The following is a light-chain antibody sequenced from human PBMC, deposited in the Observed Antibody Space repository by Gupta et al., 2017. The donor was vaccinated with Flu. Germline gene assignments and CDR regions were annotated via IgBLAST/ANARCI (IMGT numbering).Light chain of an antibody. CDR1: ALADQY. CDR3: QSSDNRGTYVI. J-gene: IGLJ2*01. Sequence: SSELTQPPLVSVSPGQTARLTCSGDALADQYGYWYQQKPGQAPTMVVRKDNQRPSGIPERFSGSSSGTTFTLSISGVQAEDEADYYCQSSDNRGTYVIFGGGTKLTVL. CDR2: KDN. V-gene: IGLV3-25*03.